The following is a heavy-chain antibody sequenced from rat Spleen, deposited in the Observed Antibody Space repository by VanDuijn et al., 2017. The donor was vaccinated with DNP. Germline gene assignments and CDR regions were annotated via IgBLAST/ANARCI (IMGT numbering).Heavy chain of an antibody. CDR3: ARVHLGYYALEA. CDR1: GFTFSDYY. CDR2: ISTGGGNT. Sequence: EVQLVESGGGLVQPGRSLKLSCAASGFTFSDYYMAWVRQAPKKGLEWVASISTGGGNTYYRDSVKGRFTISRDNAKSTLYLQMDSLRSEETAPYCCARVHLGYYALEAWGQGTSVTVSS. V-gene: IGHV5S11*01. J-gene: IGHJ4*01. D-gene: IGHD4-6*01.